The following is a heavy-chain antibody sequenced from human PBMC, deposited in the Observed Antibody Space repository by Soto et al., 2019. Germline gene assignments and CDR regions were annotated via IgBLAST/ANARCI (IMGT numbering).Heavy chain of an antibody. V-gene: IGHV2-5*02. D-gene: IGHD1-1*01. CDR2: IYWDDDK. J-gene: IGHJ4*02. CDR3: AHSTTLRVRIALFDY. CDR1: GFSLSTSGVG. Sequence: SGPTLVKPTQTLTLTCTFSGFSLSTSGVGVGWIRQPPGKALEWLALIYWDDDKRYSPSLKSRLTITKDTSKNQVVFTMTNMDPVDTATYYCAHSTTLRVRIALFDYWGQGTLVTVSS.